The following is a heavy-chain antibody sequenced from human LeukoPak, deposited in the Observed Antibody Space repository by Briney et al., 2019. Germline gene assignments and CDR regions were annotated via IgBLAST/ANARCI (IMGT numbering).Heavy chain of an antibody. J-gene: IGHJ6*02. Sequence: PSETLSLTCTVSGGSISSYYWSWIRQPPGKGLEWIGYIYYSGSTNYNPSLKSRVTTSVDTSKNQFSLKLSSVTAADTAVYYCASGLLWFGESTNYYYYYGMDVWGQGTTVTVSS. CDR1: GGSISSYY. CDR3: ASGLLWFGESTNYYYYYGMDV. V-gene: IGHV4-59*01. CDR2: IYYSGST. D-gene: IGHD3-10*01.